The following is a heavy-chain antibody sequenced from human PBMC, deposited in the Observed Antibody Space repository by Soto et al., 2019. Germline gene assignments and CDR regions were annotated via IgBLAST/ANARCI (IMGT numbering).Heavy chain of an antibody. J-gene: IGHJ6*02. CDR2: IYYSGST. CDR1: GGSISSYY. Sequence: SETLSLTCTVSGGSISSYYWSWIRQPPGKGLEWIGYIYYSGSTNYNPSLKSRVTISVDTSKNQFSLKLSSVTAADTAAYYCARDRSGFWSGYHYYYYGMDVWGQGTTLTVSS. CDR3: ARDRSGFWSGYHYYYYGMDV. D-gene: IGHD3-3*01. V-gene: IGHV4-59*01.